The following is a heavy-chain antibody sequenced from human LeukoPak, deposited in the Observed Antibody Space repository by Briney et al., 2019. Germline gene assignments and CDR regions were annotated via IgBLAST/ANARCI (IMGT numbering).Heavy chain of an antibody. D-gene: IGHD2-21*01. CDR1: GFTFSSYW. J-gene: IGHJ4*02. V-gene: IGHV3-74*01. CDR2: INSDGSST. Sequence: GGSLRLSCAASGFTFSSYWMHWVRQAPGKGLVWVSRINSDGSSTSYADSVKGRFTISRDNSKNTLYLQMNSLRAEDTAVYYCAKGSEAEAYTFDYWGQGTLVTVSS. CDR3: AKGSEAEAYTFDY.